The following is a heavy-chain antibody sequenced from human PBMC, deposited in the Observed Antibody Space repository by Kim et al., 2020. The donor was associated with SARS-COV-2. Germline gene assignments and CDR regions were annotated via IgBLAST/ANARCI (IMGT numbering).Heavy chain of an antibody. J-gene: IGHJ4*02. Sequence: RYSPSLKSRLTITKDTSQNQVVLTMTNMDPVDTATYYCAHSNGHPVRLDYWGQGTLVTVSS. CDR3: AHSNGHPVRLDY. V-gene: IGHV2-5*01. D-gene: IGHD2-8*01.